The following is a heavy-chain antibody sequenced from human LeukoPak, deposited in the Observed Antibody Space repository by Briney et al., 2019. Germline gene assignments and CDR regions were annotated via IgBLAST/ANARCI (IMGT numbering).Heavy chain of an antibody. V-gene: IGHV4-34*01. CDR2: ISHSGST. J-gene: IGHJ6*03. CDR3: ARGRYMDV. CDR1: GGSFSGYY. Sequence: SETLSLTCAVYGGSFSGYYWSWIRQPPGKGLEWIGEISHSGSTNYNPSLKSRVTISVDTSKNQFSLKLSSVTAADTAVYYCARGRYMDVWGKGTSVTVSS.